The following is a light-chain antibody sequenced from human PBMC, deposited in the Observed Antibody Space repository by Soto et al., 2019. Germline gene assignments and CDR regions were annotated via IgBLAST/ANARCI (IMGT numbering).Light chain of an antibody. CDR3: QQYGTSEII. J-gene: IGKJ5*01. V-gene: IGKV3-20*01. Sequence: EIVLTQSPGTLSLSPGERATLSCRASQSVSSNYLAWYQRKPGQGPRLLIYGATSRATGIPDRFSGSGSGTDFTLTISRLEPEDFAVFYCQQYGTSEIIFGQGTRLEIK. CDR2: GAT. CDR1: QSVSSNY.